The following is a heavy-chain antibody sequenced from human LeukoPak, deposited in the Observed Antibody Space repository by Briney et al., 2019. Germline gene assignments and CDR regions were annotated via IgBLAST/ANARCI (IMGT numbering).Heavy chain of an antibody. J-gene: IGHJ4*02. Sequence: SVKVSCKASGGTFSSYAISWVRQAPGQGLEWMGGIIPIFGTANYAQKFQGRVTITADESTSTAYMELSSLRSDDTAVYYCARGSDDFWSGYSPSYWGQGTLVTVSS. V-gene: IGHV1-69*01. CDR1: GGTFSSYA. CDR2: IIPIFGTA. CDR3: ARGSDDFWSGYSPSY. D-gene: IGHD3-3*01.